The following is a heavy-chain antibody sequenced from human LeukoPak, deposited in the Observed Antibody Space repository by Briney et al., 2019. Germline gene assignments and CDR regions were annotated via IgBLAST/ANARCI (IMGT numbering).Heavy chain of an antibody. Sequence: PGGSLRLSCAASGFTVSSNYMSWVRQAPGKGLEWVSVIYSGGSTYYADSVKGRFTISRHNSKNTLYLQMNSLRAEYTAVYYCARNYYGPKNWFDPWGQGTLVTVSS. D-gene: IGHD3-10*01. CDR3: ARNYYGPKNWFDP. CDR2: IYSGGST. J-gene: IGHJ5*02. CDR1: GFTVSSNY. V-gene: IGHV3-53*04.